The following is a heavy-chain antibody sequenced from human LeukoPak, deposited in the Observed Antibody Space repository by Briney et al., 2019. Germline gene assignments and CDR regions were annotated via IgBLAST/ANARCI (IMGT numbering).Heavy chain of an antibody. V-gene: IGHV1-18*01. J-gene: IGHJ4*02. Sequence: ASVKVSCKASGYMLNIYGISWVRQAPGEGLEWMGWISAFNGNTNYARNFQDRVTMTTDTYTSTAFMELTSLSSDDTAVYYCARSPPSTGYDRFDTWGQGTLVTVSS. CDR1: GYMLNIYG. CDR2: ISAFNGNT. CDR3: ARSPPSTGYDRFDT. D-gene: IGHD5-12*01.